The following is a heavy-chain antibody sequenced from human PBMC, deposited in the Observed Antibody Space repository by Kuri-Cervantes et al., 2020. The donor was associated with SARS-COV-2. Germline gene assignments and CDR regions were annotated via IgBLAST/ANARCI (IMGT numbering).Heavy chain of an antibody. Sequence: GESLKISCAASGFTFSSYWMSWVRQAPGKGLEWVSSISSSSSYIYYADSVKGRFTISRDNAKNSLYLQMNSLRAEDTAVYYCASLGGTSWHDYWGQGTLVTVSS. CDR1: GFTFSSYW. CDR2: ISSSSSYI. J-gene: IGHJ4*02. V-gene: IGHV3-21*01. D-gene: IGHD2-2*01. CDR3: ASLGGTSWHDY.